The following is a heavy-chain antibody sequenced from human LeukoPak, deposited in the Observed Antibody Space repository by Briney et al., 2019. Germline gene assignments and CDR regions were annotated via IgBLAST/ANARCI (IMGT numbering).Heavy chain of an antibody. Sequence: SETLSLTCTVSGGSISSTNYYWGWIRQPPGKGLEWIGSIYSDGTYYNPSLKSRIAMSVDTSKNQFSLSLRSVTATDTAVYYCARHYYAGSGTYRPFDYWGQGALVTVAS. V-gene: IGHV4-39*01. CDR3: ARHYYAGSGTYRPFDY. CDR1: GGSISSTNYY. CDR2: IYSDGT. J-gene: IGHJ4*02. D-gene: IGHD3-10*01.